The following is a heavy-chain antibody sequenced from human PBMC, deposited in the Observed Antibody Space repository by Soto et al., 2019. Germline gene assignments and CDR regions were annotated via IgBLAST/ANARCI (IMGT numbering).Heavy chain of an antibody. J-gene: IGHJ6*03. Sequence: PGESLKISCKGSGCSFTNYWIGWVRQMPGKGLEWMGIIYPGDPDTRYSPSFQGQVTISADKSISTAYLQWSSLKASDTAMYYCARQAAAGIDYYYYMDVWGKGTTVTV. CDR1: GCSFTNYW. CDR3: ARQAAAGIDYYYYMDV. CDR2: IYPGDPDT. D-gene: IGHD6-13*01. V-gene: IGHV5-51*01.